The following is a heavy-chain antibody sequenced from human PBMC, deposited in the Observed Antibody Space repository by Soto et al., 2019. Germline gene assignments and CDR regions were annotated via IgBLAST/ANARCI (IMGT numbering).Heavy chain of an antibody. Sequence: QVQLQESGPGLVKPSETLSLTCTVSGDSISSYYWSWIRQPPGKGLEWIGYIYYSGSTNYNPSLTSRPPISVETSKNQFSLNLSSVTAADTAVYYCASSNIAAAGFYYYGMDVWGRGTTVTVSS. V-gene: IGHV4-59*01. CDR1: GDSISSYY. CDR3: ASSNIAAAGFYYYGMDV. D-gene: IGHD6-13*01. J-gene: IGHJ6*02. CDR2: IYYSGST.